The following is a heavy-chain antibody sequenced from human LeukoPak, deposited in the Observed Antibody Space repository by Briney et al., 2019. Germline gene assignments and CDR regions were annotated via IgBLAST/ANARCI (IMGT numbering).Heavy chain of an antibody. V-gene: IGHV4-31*03. D-gene: IGHD6-19*01. Sequence: SETLSLTCTVSGGSISSGGYYWSWIRQHPGKGLEWIAYIYYTGSTYYNPSLKSRLTISVDTSKDHFSLRLSPVTAADTAVYYCARHPGIAVAGDAFDFWGPGKVVTVSS. CDR2: IYYTGST. J-gene: IGHJ3*01. CDR1: GGSISSGGYY. CDR3: ARHPGIAVAGDAFDF.